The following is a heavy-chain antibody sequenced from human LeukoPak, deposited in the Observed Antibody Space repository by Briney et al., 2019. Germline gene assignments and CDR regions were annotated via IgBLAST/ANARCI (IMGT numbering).Heavy chain of an antibody. CDR2: ISSSSSYT. V-gene: IGHV3-11*05. CDR1: GFTFSDYY. J-gene: IGHJ3*02. D-gene: IGHD1-26*01. Sequence: GGSLRLSCAASGFTFSDYYMSWISQAPGKGLEWVSYISSSSSYTNYADSVKGRFTISRDNAKNSLYLQMNSLRAEDTAVYYCARGFYSGSYSVPFDIWGQGTMVTVSS. CDR3: ARGFYSGSYSVPFDI.